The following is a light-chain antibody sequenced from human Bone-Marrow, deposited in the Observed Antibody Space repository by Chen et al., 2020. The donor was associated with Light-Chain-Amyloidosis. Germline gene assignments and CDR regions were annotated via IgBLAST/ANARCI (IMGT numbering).Light chain of an antibody. Sequence: EVAMMQSPATMSLSPGEKANLSCRASQNVGSSLAWYQQKPGQAPRLLIHGASTRATDIPARFSGSGSGTEFIFSISGLQSEDFSVYYCHQYNNLPYTFGQGTKLEIK. V-gene: IGKV3D-15*01. CDR2: GAS. CDR1: QNVGSS. J-gene: IGKJ2*01. CDR3: HQYNNLPYT.